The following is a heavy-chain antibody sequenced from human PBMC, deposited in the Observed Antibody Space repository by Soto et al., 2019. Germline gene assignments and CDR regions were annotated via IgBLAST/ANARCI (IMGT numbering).Heavy chain of an antibody. V-gene: IGHV4-34*01. Sequence: QVQLQQWGAGLLKPSETLALTCAVNSESLSGYYWSWIRQSPGKGLEWIGEIDGSGNTNYSPALRSRVAMSLATSNNHFSLNLNSVSAADTAAYYCVGARGRLVGFDYWGQGTLVTVSS. CDR2: IDGSGNT. J-gene: IGHJ4*02. D-gene: IGHD1-26*01. CDR1: SESLSGYY. CDR3: VGARGRLVGFDY.